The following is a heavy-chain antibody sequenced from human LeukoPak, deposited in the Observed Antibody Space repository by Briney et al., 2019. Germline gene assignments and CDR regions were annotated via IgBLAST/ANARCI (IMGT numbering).Heavy chain of an antibody. V-gene: IGHV3-30*04. J-gene: IGHJ4*02. CDR3: ARAITMIAQGGYFDY. D-gene: IGHD3-22*01. Sequence: GGSLRLSCAASGFTFSSYAMHWVRQAPGKGLEWVAVISYDGSNKYYVDSVKGRFTISRDNFKNTLYLQMNSLRAEDTAVYYCARAITMIAQGGYFDYWGQGTLVTVSS. CDR1: GFTFSSYA. CDR2: ISYDGSNK.